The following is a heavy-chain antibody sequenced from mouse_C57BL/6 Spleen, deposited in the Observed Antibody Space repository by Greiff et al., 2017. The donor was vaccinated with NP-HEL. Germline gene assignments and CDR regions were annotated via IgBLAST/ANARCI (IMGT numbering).Heavy chain of an antibody. CDR3: ARDYYGTHYFDY. V-gene: IGHV1-82*01. J-gene: IGHJ2*01. CDR2: IYPGDGDT. Sequence: VKLMESGPELVKPGASVKISCKASGYAFSSSWMNWVKQRPGKGLEWIGRIYPGDGDTNYNGKFKGKATLTADKSSSTAYMQLSSLTSEDSAVYFCARDYYGTHYFDYWGQGTTLTVSS. CDR1: GYAFSSSW. D-gene: IGHD1-1*01.